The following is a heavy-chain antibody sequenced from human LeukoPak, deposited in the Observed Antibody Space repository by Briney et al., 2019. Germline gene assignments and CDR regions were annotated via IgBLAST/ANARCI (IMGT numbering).Heavy chain of an antibody. V-gene: IGHV3-21*01. CDR3: AKDLTVTSTCYFDS. J-gene: IGHJ4*02. Sequence: GGSVRLSCAASGFTFSSYSMNWVRQAPGKGLEWVSSITSSSTYIYYVDSVRGRFTISRDNAKNSLYLQMNSLRAEDTAVYYCAKDLTVTSTCYFDSWGQGTLVTVSS. CDR2: ITSSSTYI. D-gene: IGHD4-11*01. CDR1: GFTFSSYS.